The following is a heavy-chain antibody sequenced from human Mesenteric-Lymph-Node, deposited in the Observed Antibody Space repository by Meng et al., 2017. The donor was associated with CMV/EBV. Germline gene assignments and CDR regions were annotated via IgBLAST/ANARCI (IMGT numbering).Heavy chain of an antibody. V-gene: IGHV3-7*01. J-gene: IGHJ6*02. CDR1: GFTFSSYW. CDR3: ARLQTGYYDFWSGYYRYYYGMDV. Sequence: LSLTCAASGFTFSSYWMSWVRQAPGKGLEWVANIKQDGSEKYYVDSVKGRFTISRDNAKNSLYLQMNSLRAEDTAVYYCARLQTGYYDFWSGYYRYYYGMDVWGQGTTVTVSS. CDR2: IKQDGSEK. D-gene: IGHD3-3*01.